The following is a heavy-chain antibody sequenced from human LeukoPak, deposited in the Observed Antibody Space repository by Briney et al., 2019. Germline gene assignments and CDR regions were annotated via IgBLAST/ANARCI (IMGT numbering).Heavy chain of an antibody. J-gene: IGHJ4*02. CDR2: IYTSGSP. CDR1: GGSISSYY. CDR3: ARALYYYDSSGYYYYYFDY. D-gene: IGHD3-22*01. V-gene: IGHV4-4*07. Sequence: SETLSLTCTVSGGSISSYYWSWIRQPAGKGLEWIGRIYTSGSPNYNPSLKSRVTMSVDTSKNQFSLKLSSVTAADTAVYYCARALYYYDSSGYYYYYFDYWGQGTLVTVSS.